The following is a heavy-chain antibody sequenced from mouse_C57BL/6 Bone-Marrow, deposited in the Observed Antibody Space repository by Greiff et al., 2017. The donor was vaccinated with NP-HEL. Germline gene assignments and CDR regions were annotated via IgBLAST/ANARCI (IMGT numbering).Heavy chain of an antibody. V-gene: IGHV5-4*01. CDR2: ISDGGSYT. CDR3: ARDTRDY. Sequence: EVKVVESGGGLVKPGGSLKLSCAASGFTFSSYAMSWVRQTPEKRLEWVATISDGGSYTYYPDNVKGRFTISRDNAKNNLYLQMSHLKSEDTAMYYCARDTRDYWGQGTTLTVSS. CDR1: GFTFSSYA. J-gene: IGHJ2*01.